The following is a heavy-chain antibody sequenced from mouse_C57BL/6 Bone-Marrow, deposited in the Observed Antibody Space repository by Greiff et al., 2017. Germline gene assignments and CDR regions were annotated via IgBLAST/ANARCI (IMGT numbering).Heavy chain of an antibody. Sequence: VMLVESGPGLVAPSQSLSITCTVSGFSLTSYGVHWVRQPPGKGLEWLVVIWSDGSTTYNSALKSRLSISKDNSKSQVFLKMNSLQTDDTAMYYCTRHGDYDVGGGFAYWGQGTLVTVSA. J-gene: IGHJ3*01. CDR2: IWSDGST. CDR3: TRHGDYDVGGGFAY. CDR1: GFSLTSYG. D-gene: IGHD2-4*01. V-gene: IGHV2-6-1*01.